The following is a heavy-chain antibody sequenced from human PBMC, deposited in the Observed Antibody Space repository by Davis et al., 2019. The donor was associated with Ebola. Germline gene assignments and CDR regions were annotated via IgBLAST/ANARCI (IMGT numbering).Heavy chain of an antibody. CDR2: IIPIFGTT. J-gene: IGHJ5*02. CDR3: ARDLGEQGRFDP. CDR1: GYTFTNYG. V-gene: IGHV1-69*13. D-gene: IGHD3-10*01. Sequence: SVKVSCKASGYTFTNYGITWVRQAPGQGLEWMGGIIPIFGTTNYAQKFQGRVTLTADESTSTAYMELSSLRSEDTAVYYCARDLGEQGRFDPWGQGTQVTVSS.